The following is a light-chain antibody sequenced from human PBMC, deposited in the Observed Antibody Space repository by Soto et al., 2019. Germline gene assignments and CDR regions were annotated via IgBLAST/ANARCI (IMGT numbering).Light chain of an antibody. CDR3: QQYNKWPPLYT. J-gene: IGKJ2*01. V-gene: IGKV3-15*01. CDR1: QNVNSD. CDR2: GAS. Sequence: EIVMTQSPVILSVSPGERATLSCRASQNVNSDLAWYQQKPGQAPGILIYGASTRATDIPARISGSGSGTDFTLTINGLQSEDFAVYYCQQYNKWPPLYTFGQGTKLEIK.